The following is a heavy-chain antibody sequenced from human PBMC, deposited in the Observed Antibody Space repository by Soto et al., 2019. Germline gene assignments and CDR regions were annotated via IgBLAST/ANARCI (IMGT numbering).Heavy chain of an antibody. Sequence: PSETLSLTCAVSGGSISSDDWWSWVRQPPGKGLEWIGEIYHRGSTNYNPSLKSRVTISVDKSKNHFSLKLTSMTAADTAVYYCARGRYEEMATTTGLDYWGQGTLVTVSS. J-gene: IGHJ4*02. V-gene: IGHV4-4*02. D-gene: IGHD5-12*01. CDR2: IYHRGST. CDR3: ARGRYEEMATTTGLDY. CDR1: GGSISSDDW.